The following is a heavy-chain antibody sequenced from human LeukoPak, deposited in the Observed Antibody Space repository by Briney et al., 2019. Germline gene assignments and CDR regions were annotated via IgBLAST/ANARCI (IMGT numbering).Heavy chain of an antibody. D-gene: IGHD5-12*01. V-gene: IGHV3-64*01. Sequence: PGGSLRLSCEASGFSFSIYGMSWVRQAPGKGLEYVSAISSNGGSTYYANSVKGRFTISRDNSKNTLYLQMGSLRAEDMAVYYYARGRWLRFAYFDYWGQGTLVTVSS. CDR2: ISSNGGST. J-gene: IGHJ4*02. CDR1: GFSFSIYG. CDR3: ARGRWLRFAYFDY.